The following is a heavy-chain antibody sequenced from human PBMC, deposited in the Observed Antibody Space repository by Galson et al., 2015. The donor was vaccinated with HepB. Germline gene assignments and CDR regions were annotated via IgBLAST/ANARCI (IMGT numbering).Heavy chain of an antibody. CDR1: GGTFSSYA. V-gene: IGHV1-69*04. J-gene: IGHJ6*02. CDR2: IIPILGIA. CDR3: ARDRRGYFDWSMRARYYYYGMDV. Sequence: SVKVSCKASGGTFSSYAISWVRQAPGQGLEWMGRIIPILGIANYAQKFQGRVTITADKSTSTAYMELSSLRSEDTAVYYCARDRRGYFDWSMRARYYYYGMDVWGQGTTVTVSS. D-gene: IGHD3-9*01.